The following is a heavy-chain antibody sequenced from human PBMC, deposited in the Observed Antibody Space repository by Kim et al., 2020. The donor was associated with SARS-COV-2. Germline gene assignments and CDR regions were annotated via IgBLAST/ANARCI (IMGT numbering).Heavy chain of an antibody. CDR3: TTDPPVATDYYFDY. V-gene: IGHV3-15*01. J-gene: IGHJ4*02. Sequence: GGSLRLSCAASGFTFSNAWMSWVRQAPGKGLEWVGRIKSKTDGGTTDYAAPVKGRFTISRDDSKNTLYLQMNSLKTEDTAVYYCTTDPPVATDYYFDYWGQGTLVTVSS. CDR1: GFTFSNAW. CDR2: IKSKTDGGTT. D-gene: IGHD5-12*01.